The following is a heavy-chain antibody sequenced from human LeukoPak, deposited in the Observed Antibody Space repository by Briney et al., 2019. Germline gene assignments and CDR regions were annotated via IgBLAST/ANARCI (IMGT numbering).Heavy chain of an antibody. V-gene: IGHV4-39*07. CDR2: IYYSGST. J-gene: IGHJ4*02. CDR3: ARVRDYGDYFFDY. D-gene: IGHD4-17*01. Sequence: SQTLSLTCTVSGGSISSSSYYWGWIRQPPGKGLEWIGSIYYSGSTYYNPSLKSRVTISVDTSKNQFSLKLSSVTAADTAVYYCARVRDYGDYFFDYWGQGTLVTVSS. CDR1: GGSISSSSYY.